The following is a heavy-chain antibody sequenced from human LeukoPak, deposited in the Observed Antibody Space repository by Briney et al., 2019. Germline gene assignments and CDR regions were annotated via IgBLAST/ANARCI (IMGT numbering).Heavy chain of an antibody. CDR2: INHSGST. J-gene: IGHJ4*02. CDR1: GGSFSGYY. D-gene: IGHD3-22*01. V-gene: IGHV4-34*01. Sequence: SETLSLTCAVYGGSFSGYYWSWIRQPPGKGLEWIGEINHSGSTNYNPSLKSRVTMSVDTSKNQFSLKLSSVTAADTAVYYCARGTYYYDSSGYYTRFYFDYWGQGTLVTVSS. CDR3: ARGTYYYDSSGYYTRFYFDY.